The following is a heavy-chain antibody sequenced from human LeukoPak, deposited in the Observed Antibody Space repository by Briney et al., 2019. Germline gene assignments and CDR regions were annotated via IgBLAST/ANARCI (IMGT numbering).Heavy chain of an antibody. J-gene: IGHJ4*02. CDR2: IYYSGST. Sequence: SETLSLTCTVSGGSISSHYWSWIRQPPGKGLEWIGYIYYSGSTNYNPSLKSRVTISVDTSKNQFSLKLSSVTAADTAVYYCARSGGSYYWVYWGQGTLVTVSS. D-gene: IGHD1-26*01. CDR1: GGSISSHY. CDR3: ARSGGSYYWVY. V-gene: IGHV4-59*11.